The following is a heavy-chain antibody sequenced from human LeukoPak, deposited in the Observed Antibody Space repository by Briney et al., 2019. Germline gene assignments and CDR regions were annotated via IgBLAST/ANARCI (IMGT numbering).Heavy chain of an antibody. D-gene: IGHD4-11*01. Sequence: ASVKVSCKASGYTFTSYYMHWVRQAPGQGLGWMGIINPSGGSTSYAQKFQGRVTMTRDTSTSTAYMELRSLRSDDTAVYYCARDRVRSNSFQYYYYGMDVWGQGTTVTVSS. V-gene: IGHV1-46*01. CDR2: INPSGGST. CDR1: GYTFTSYY. J-gene: IGHJ6*02. CDR3: ARDRVRSNSFQYYYYGMDV.